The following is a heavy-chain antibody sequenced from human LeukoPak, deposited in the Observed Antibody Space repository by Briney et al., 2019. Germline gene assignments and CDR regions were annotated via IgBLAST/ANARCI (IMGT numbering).Heavy chain of an antibody. CDR1: GGSISPYF. Sequence: PSETLSLTCTVSGGSISPYFWSWMRQTPGKGLEWIGYISYTGSTNYNPALKSRVTISVDTSKNQFSLQLASVTAADTAVYYCARDDYRGVTNFDPWGQGTLVTVSS. V-gene: IGHV4-59*01. D-gene: IGHD3-10*01. CDR3: ARDDYRGVTNFDP. CDR2: ISYTGST. J-gene: IGHJ5*02.